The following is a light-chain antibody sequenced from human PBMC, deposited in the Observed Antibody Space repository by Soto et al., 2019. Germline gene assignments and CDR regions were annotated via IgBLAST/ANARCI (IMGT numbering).Light chain of an antibody. CDR1: SSDVGGYNS. V-gene: IGLV2-8*01. Sequence: QSALTQPPSASGSPGQSVTISCTGTSSDVGGYNSVSWYQQHPGKAPKVMIFEVTKRPSGVPDRFSDSKSGNTASLTVSGLQAEDEADYYCCSYAGNSDYVFGTGTKLTVL. CDR2: EVT. J-gene: IGLJ1*01. CDR3: CSYAGNSDYV.